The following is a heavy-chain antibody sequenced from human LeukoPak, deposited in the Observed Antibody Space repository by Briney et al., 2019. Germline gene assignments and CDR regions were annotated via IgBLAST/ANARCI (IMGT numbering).Heavy chain of an antibody. J-gene: IGHJ4*02. D-gene: IGHD1-26*01. Sequence: ASVKVSCKASGYTFTGYYMHWVRQAPGQGLEWMGWINPNSGGRNYAQKFQGRVTMTRDTSISTAYMELSRLRSDDTAVYYCAREGGSYSISSWGQGTLVTVSS. CDR1: GYTFTGYY. V-gene: IGHV1-2*02. CDR2: INPNSGGR. CDR3: AREGGSYSISS.